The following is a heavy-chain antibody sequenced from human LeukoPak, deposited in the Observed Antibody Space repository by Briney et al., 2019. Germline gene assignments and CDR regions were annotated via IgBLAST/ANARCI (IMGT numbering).Heavy chain of an antibody. CDR1: GYSISSGYY. Sequence: SETLSLICTVSGYSISSGYYWGWIRQPPGKGLEWIGSIYHSGSTYYNPSLKSRVTISVDKSNNESSLKLSSVTAADTAVYYCARTPAIVGTMQGAQLDYWGQGTLVTVSS. V-gene: IGHV4-38-2*02. D-gene: IGHD5-12*01. CDR3: ARTPAIVGTMQGAQLDY. CDR2: IYHSGST. J-gene: IGHJ4*02.